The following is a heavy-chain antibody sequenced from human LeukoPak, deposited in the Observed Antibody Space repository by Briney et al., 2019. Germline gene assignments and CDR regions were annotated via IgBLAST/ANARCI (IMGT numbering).Heavy chain of an antibody. CDR2: ISAYNGNT. CDR1: GYTFTSYG. J-gene: IGHJ4*02. V-gene: IGHV1-18*01. D-gene: IGHD5-12*01. CDR3: ARAQGRYSGYDIGGY. Sequence: ASVKVSCNASGYTFTSYGISWVRQAPGQGLEWMGWISAYNGNTNYAQKLQGRVTMTTDTSTSTAYMELRSLRSDDTAVYYCARAQGRYSGYDIGGYWGQGTLVTVSS.